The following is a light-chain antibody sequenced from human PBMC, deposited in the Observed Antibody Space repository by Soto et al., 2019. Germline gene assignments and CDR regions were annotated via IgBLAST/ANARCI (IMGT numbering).Light chain of an antibody. V-gene: IGKV3-15*01. J-gene: IGKJ1*01. CDR3: QHYSNWPRT. CDR1: QTVSSN. CDR2: HAF. Sequence: EIAMTQSPATLSVSPGQRATLSCRASQTVSSNLAWYQKKPGQAPRLLIYHAFTRATGIPDRFSGSGSGTEFTLTISSLQSEDFAVYYCQHYSNWPRTFGQGTKVEMK.